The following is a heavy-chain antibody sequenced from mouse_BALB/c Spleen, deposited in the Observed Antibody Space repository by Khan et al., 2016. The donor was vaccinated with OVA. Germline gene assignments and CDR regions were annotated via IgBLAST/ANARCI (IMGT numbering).Heavy chain of an antibody. CDR1: GYTFTSNT. Sequence: QVQLKESGAELARPGASVRMSCKASGYTFTSNTMHWVKKRPGQGLEWIGYINPRSGYTNFNQNFKDKATLTADKSSSTAYMQLSSLTSEDSAVYYWARRTTGYTMHYWGQGTSVTVSS. CDR3: ARRTTGYTMHY. V-gene: IGHV1-4*01. CDR2: INPRSGYT. D-gene: IGHD2-14*01. J-gene: IGHJ4*01.